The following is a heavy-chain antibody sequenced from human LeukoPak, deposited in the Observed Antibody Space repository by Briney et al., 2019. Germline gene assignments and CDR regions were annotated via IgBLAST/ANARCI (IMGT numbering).Heavy chain of an antibody. D-gene: IGHD1-26*01. CDR2: ISSSSSYI. CDR3: ARDSGSYYVY. J-gene: IGHJ4*02. Sequence: XKXLEGVSSISSSSSYIYYADSVKGRFTISRDNAKNSLYLQMNSLRAEDTAVYYCARDSGSYYVYWGQGTLVTVSS. V-gene: IGHV3-21*01.